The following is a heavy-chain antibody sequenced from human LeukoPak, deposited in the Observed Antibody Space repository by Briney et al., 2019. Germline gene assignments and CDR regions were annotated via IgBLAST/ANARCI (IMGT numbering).Heavy chain of an antibody. D-gene: IGHD2-2*01. CDR1: GYTFTSYG. Sequence: ASVKVSCKASGYTFTSYGINWVRQAPGQGLEWMGWITAYNGNTNYAQKLQGRVTMTTDTSTSTAYMELTSLRSDDTAVYYCAKLGIGVVVPAAPRDYWGQGTLVTVSS. CDR2: ITAYNGNT. CDR3: AKLGIGVVVPAAPRDY. J-gene: IGHJ4*02. V-gene: IGHV1-18*01.